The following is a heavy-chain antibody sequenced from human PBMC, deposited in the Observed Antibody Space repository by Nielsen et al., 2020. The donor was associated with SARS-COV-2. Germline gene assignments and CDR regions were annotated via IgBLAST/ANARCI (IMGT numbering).Heavy chain of an antibody. J-gene: IGHJ3*02. V-gene: IGHV3-11*05. Sequence: GESLKISCAASGFTFSDSYMSWIRQAPGKGLEWISYISSSGSYTNYADSLKGRFTISRDNAKNSLYLQMNSLRAEDTALYHCARVGPFDDSSGFYAFDIWGQGTMVTVSS. CDR3: ARVGPFDDSSGFYAFDI. D-gene: IGHD3-22*01. CDR1: GFTFSDSY. CDR2: ISSSGSYT.